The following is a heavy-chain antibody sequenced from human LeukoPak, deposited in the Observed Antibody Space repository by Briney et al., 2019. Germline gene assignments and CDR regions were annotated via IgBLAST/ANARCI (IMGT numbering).Heavy chain of an antibody. CDR2: ISSSGSTI. V-gene: IGHV3-11*04. D-gene: IGHD1-26*01. CDR3: AEDPSGSYYIDYYYGMDV. CDR1: GFTFSDYY. Sequence: GGSLRLSCAASGFTFSDYYMSWIRQAPGKGLEWVSYISSSGSTIYYADSVKGRFTISRDNSKNTLYLQMNSLRAEDTAVYYCAEDPSGSYYIDYYYGMDVWGQGTTVTVSS. J-gene: IGHJ6*02.